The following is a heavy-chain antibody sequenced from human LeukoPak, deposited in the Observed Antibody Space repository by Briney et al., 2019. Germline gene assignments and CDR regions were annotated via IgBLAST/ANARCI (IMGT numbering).Heavy chain of an antibody. CDR2: LSDTGDSI. Sequence: GGSLRLSCAASGFTLSNHPMYWVRQAPGKGLEWVSSLSDTGDSIHYADSVKGRFTISRDSVRSALYLEMNRLRAEDTAVYYCAKGDCSSGSCYFDYWGQGSQVTVSS. CDR3: AKGDCSSGSCYFDY. J-gene: IGHJ4*02. CDR1: GFTLSNHP. V-gene: IGHV3-23*01. D-gene: IGHD2-15*01.